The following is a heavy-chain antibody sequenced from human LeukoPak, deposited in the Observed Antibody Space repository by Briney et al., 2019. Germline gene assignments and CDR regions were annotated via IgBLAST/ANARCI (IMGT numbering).Heavy chain of an antibody. V-gene: IGHV3-30*18. Sequence: GRSLRLSCAASGFTFSSYGMHWVRQAPGKGLEWVAVISYDGSNKYYADSVKGRFTISRDNSENTLYLQMNSLRAEDTAVYYCAKSIPAAIHYYYGMDVWGQGTTVTVSS. D-gene: IGHD2-2*02. CDR1: GFTFSSYG. J-gene: IGHJ6*02. CDR3: AKSIPAAIHYYYGMDV. CDR2: ISYDGSNK.